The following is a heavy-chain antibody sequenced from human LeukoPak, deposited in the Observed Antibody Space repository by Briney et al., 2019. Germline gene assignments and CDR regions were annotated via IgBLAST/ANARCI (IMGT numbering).Heavy chain of an antibody. CDR3: ARSRSFGVVDDY. J-gene: IGHJ4*02. CDR1: GGTFSSYA. D-gene: IGHD3-3*01. Sequence: ASVKVSCKASGGTFSSYAISWVRQAPGQGLEWMGRIIPILGIANYAQKFQGRVTITADKSTSTAYMELSSLRSEDTAVYYCARSRSFGVVDDYWGQGTLVTVSS. V-gene: IGHV1-69*04. CDR2: IIPILGIA.